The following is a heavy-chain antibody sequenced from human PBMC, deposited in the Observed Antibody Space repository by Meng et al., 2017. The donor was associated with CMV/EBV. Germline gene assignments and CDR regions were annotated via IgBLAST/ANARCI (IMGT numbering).Heavy chain of an antibody. J-gene: IGHJ4*02. CDR3: ATERFTSIAAPGFDY. Sequence: QVQLVQSGAEVKKLGASVKVSCKASGYTFTSYYMHWVRQAPGQGLEWMGIINPSGGSTSYAQKFQGRVTMTRDTSTSTVYMELSSLRSEDTAVYYCATERFTSIAAPGFDYWGQGTLVTVSS. CDR2: INPSGGST. D-gene: IGHD6-6*01. V-gene: IGHV1-46*01. CDR1: GYTFTSYY.